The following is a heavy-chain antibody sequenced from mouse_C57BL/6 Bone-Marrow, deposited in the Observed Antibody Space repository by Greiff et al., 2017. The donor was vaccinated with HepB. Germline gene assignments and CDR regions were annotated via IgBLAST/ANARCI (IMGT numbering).Heavy chain of an antibody. CDR1: GFTFSDYG. J-gene: IGHJ4*01. D-gene: IGHD1-1*01. CDR2: ISSGSSTI. Sequence: EVQLVESGGGLVKPGGSLKLSCAASGFTFSDYGMHWVRQAPEKGLEWVAYISSGSSTIYYADTVKGRFTISRDNAKNTLFLQMTSLRSEDTAMYYCARRGFITTVVAYYYAMDYWGQGTSVTVSS. CDR3: ARRGFITTVVAYYYAMDY. V-gene: IGHV5-17*01.